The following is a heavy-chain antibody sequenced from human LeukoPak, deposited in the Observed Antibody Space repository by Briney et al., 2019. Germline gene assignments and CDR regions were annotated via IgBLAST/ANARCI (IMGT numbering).Heavy chain of an antibody. Sequence: SGPTLVKPTQTLTVTCTFSGFALSTRGVGVGWIRQPPGQALEWLALIYWNGDKRYSPSLKRRLTITGDTSKNQVVLTMTNMGPVDTATYYCAHITSWFGGFPYAMDGWGQGTTVTVSS. CDR2: IYWNGDK. D-gene: IGHD3-10*01. CDR3: AHITSWFGGFPYAMDG. V-gene: IGHV2-5*01. CDR1: GFALSTRGVG. J-gene: IGHJ6*02.